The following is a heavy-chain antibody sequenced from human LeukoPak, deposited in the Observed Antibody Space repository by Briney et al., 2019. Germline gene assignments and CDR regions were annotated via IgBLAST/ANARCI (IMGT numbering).Heavy chain of an antibody. V-gene: IGHV3-21*01. Sequence: GRSLRLSCAASGFTFSSYGMHWVRQAPGKGLEWVSSISSGSSYIYYADSVKGRFTISRDNAKNSLYLQMNSLRAEDTAVYYCARDGSYSSGYYYYFDYWGQGTLVTVSS. D-gene: IGHD3-22*01. CDR2: ISSGSSYI. CDR3: ARDGSYSSGYYYYFDY. CDR1: GFTFSSYG. J-gene: IGHJ4*02.